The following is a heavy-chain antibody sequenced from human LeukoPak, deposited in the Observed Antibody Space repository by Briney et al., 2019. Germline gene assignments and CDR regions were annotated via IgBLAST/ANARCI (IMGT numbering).Heavy chain of an antibody. CDR1: GFTFSSYS. CDR2: IWYDGSKK. Sequence: GGSLRLSCAASGFTFSSYSMNWVRQAPGQGLEWVAVIWYDGSKKYYTDSVKGRFTISRDNSKNTLYRQMNSLRVEDTAVYYCARAQDYDSSGYVDAFDMWGQGTMVTVSS. CDR3: ARAQDYDSSGYVDAFDM. D-gene: IGHD3-22*01. V-gene: IGHV3-33*08. J-gene: IGHJ3*02.